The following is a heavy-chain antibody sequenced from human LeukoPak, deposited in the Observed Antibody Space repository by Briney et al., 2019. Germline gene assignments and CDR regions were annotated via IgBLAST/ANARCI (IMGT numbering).Heavy chain of an antibody. V-gene: IGHV1-2*02. CDR1: GYTFTGYN. CDR3: ARDGHFDC. Sequence: ASVKVSCKASGYTFTGYNMQWLRQAPGQGLEWMGWINPNSGGTNYAQKFQGRVTMTRDTSISTAYMELSRLRSDDSAVYYCARDGHFDCWGQGTLVTVSS. J-gene: IGHJ4*02. CDR2: INPNSGGT.